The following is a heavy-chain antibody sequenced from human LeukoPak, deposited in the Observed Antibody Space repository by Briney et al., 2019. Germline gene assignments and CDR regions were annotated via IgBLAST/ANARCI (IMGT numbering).Heavy chain of an antibody. CDR1: GFTFSSYS. D-gene: IGHD6-19*01. J-gene: IGHJ3*02. Sequence: GGSLRLSCAASGFTFSSYSMNWVRQAPGKGLEWVSSISSSSSYIYYADSVKGRFTISRDNAKNSLYLQMNSLRAEDTAVYYCARETTLYSSGWYNAFDIWGQGTMVTVSS. V-gene: IGHV3-21*04. CDR3: ARETTLYSSGWYNAFDI. CDR2: ISSSSSYI.